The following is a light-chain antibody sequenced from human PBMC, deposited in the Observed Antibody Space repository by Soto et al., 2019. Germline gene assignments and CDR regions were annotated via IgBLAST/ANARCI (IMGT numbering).Light chain of an antibody. CDR1: QSIRSY. CDR3: QQSYSTPQT. V-gene: IGKV1-39*01. J-gene: IGKJ1*01. Sequence: TQSPASLSLSPGERGTLSCRASQSIRSYLNWYQQKPGKAPKLLIYAASSLQSGVPSRFSGSGSGTDFTLTISSLQPEDFATYYCQQSYSTPQTFGQGTKVDI. CDR2: AAS.